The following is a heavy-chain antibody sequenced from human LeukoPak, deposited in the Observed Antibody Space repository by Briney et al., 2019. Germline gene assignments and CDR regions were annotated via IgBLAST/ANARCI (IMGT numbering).Heavy chain of an antibody. J-gene: IGHJ4*02. Sequence: ASVKVSCKASGYTFTSYGISWVRQAPGQGLEWMGWISAYNGNTNYAQKLQGRVTMTTDTSTSTAYMELRSLRSDDTAVYYCARVLITNYYDSSGLPGDYWGQGTLVTVSS. CDR3: ARVLITNYYDSSGLPGDY. CDR1: GYTFTSYG. V-gene: IGHV1-18*01. CDR2: ISAYNGNT. D-gene: IGHD3-22*01.